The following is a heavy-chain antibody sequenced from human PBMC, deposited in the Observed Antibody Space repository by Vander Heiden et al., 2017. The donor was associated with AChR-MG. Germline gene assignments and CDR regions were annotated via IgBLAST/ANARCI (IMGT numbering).Heavy chain of an antibody. Sequence: QVQLVQSGAEVKEPGASVKISCKASGYSFSDYAIHWVGQAPGQRPEWMGWIYAGSGDTKYSESLQGRVTITRDTSASTSYMDLRSLRSEDTAIYFCARSSGSFGAYTEDRWGQGTLVTVSS. CDR3: ARSSGSFGAYTEDR. V-gene: IGHV1-3*01. CDR2: IYAGSGDT. CDR1: GYSFSDYA. D-gene: IGHD3-16*01. J-gene: IGHJ5*02.